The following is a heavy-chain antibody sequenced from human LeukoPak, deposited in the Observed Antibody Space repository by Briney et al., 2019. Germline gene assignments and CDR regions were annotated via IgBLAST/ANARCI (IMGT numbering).Heavy chain of an antibody. Sequence: SETLSLTCTVSGGSTSSSSYYWGWIRQPPGKGLEWIGSIYYSGSTYYNPSLKSRVTISVDTSKNQISLKLSSVTAADTAVYYCARQPSIAVAGYYFDYWGQGTLVTVSS. J-gene: IGHJ4*02. CDR2: IYYSGST. V-gene: IGHV4-39*01. CDR1: GGSTSSSSYY. CDR3: ARQPSIAVAGYYFDY. D-gene: IGHD6-19*01.